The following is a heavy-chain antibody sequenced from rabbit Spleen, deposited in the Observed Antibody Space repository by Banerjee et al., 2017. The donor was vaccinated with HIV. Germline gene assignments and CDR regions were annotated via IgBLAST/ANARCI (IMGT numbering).Heavy chain of an antibody. Sequence: VESGGGLVKPGASLTLTRKASGFSFSSGYDMCWVRQAPGKELEWIACIYTGDDGTFYASWAKGRFTISKTSSTTVTLQATSLTVADTATYFCARGDANNGWALALWGPGTLVTVS. J-gene: IGHJ4*01. D-gene: IGHD3-1*01. CDR3: ARGDANNGWALAL. V-gene: IGHV1S40*01. CDR1: GFSFSSGYD. CDR2: IYTGDDGT.